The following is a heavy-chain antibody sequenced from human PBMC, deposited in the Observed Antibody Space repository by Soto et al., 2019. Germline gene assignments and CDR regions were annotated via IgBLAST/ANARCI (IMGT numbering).Heavy chain of an antibody. Sequence: PGESLKISCKGSGYSFASHWVAWVRQMPEKGLEWIGTIYPGDSDTKYSSAFRGHVTISADTSVSTAYLQWRSREATDSAIYYCARYSGSYWHYLDFWGQGTLVTVSS. J-gene: IGHJ4*02. CDR2: IYPGDSDT. CDR1: GYSFASHW. CDR3: ARYSGSYWHYLDF. D-gene: IGHD1-26*01. V-gene: IGHV5-51*01.